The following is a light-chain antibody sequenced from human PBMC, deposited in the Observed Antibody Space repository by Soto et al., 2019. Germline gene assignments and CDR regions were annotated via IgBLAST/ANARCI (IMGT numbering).Light chain of an antibody. J-gene: IGKJ2*01. V-gene: IGKV3-15*01. Sequence: EIVVTQSPATLSVSPGERATLSCRASQRVYSNLAWYQQKPGQAPRLLIYAASTRATGIPARFSGSGSGTDVTLTISSLQSEDFAVYYCQQYNNWLKTFGQGTKLEIK. CDR1: QRVYSN. CDR3: QQYNNWLKT. CDR2: AAS.